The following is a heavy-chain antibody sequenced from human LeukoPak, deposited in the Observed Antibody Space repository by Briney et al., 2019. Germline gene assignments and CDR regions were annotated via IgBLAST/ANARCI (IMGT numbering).Heavy chain of an antibody. V-gene: IGHV4-39*01. D-gene: IGHD3-16*02. CDR1: GGSISSSSYY. CDR2: IYYSGST. J-gene: IGHJ3*02. CDR3: ARIKLITFGGVIGPRAFDI. Sequence: SETLSLTCTVSGGSISSSSYYWGWIRQPPGKGLEWIGSIYYSGSTYYNPSLKSRVTISVDTSKNQFSLKLSSVTAADTAVYYCARIKLITFGGVIGPRAFDIWGLGTMVTVSS.